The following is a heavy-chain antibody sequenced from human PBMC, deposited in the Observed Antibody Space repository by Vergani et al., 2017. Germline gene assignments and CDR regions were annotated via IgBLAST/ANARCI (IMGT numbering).Heavy chain of an antibody. CDR1: GFTFSIYW. CDR2: INSDGSST. D-gene: IGHD5-24*01. V-gene: IGHV3-74*01. J-gene: IGHJ3*02. Sequence: EVQMVESGGGLVQPGGSLRLSCAASGFTFSIYWMHWVRQAPGKGLVWVSRINSDGSSTSYADSVKGRFTISRDNAKNTLYLQMNSLRAEDTAVYYCARVRRDGYNRLDAFDIWGQGTMVTVSS. CDR3: ARVRRDGYNRLDAFDI.